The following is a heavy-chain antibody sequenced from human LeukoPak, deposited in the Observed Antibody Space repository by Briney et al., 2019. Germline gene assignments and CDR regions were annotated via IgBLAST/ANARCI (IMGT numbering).Heavy chain of an antibody. Sequence: GGSLRLSCAASGFTFSSYGMHWVRQAPGRGLEWVAVISYDGSNKYYADSVKGRFTISRDNSKNTLYLQMNSLRAEDTAVYYCAKLYDSGSRNDYWGQGTLVTVSS. J-gene: IGHJ4*02. CDR2: ISYDGSNK. D-gene: IGHD3-22*01. CDR3: AKLYDSGSRNDY. CDR1: GFTFSSYG. V-gene: IGHV3-30*18.